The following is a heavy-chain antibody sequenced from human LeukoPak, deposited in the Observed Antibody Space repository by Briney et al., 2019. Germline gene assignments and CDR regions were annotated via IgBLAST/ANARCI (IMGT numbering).Heavy chain of an antibody. CDR2: IYPGDSDT. CDR3: AGAGAGTAVDS. D-gene: IGHD6-13*01. CDR1: GYSFTTYW. J-gene: IGHJ4*02. V-gene: IGHV5-51*01. Sequence: GESLKISCKGSGYSFTTYWIAWVRQMRGKGLEWMGIIYPGDSDTRYSPSFQGQFTISADKSISTAYLQWSSLKASDTAMYYCAGAGAGTAVDSWGQGTLVTVAS.